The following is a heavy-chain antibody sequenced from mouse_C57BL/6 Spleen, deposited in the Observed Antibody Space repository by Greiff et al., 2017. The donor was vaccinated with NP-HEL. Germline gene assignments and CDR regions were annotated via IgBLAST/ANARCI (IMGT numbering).Heavy chain of an antibody. CDR2: IYPRSGNT. CDR1: GYTFTSYG. Sequence: VQLQQSGAELARPGASVKLSCKASGYTFTSYGISWVKQRTGQGLEWIGEIYPRSGNTSYNEKFKGKATLTADKSSSTAYMELRSLTSEDSAVYFCARSGDGYYYFDYWGQGTTLTVSS. CDR3: ARSGDGYYYFDY. V-gene: IGHV1-81*01. J-gene: IGHJ2*01. D-gene: IGHD2-3*01.